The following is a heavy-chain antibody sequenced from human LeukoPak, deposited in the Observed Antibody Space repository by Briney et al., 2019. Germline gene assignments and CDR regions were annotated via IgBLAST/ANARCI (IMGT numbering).Heavy chain of an antibody. D-gene: IGHD4-23*01. J-gene: IGHJ6*02. CDR3: AREVVGGYGGLYYYYGMDV. CDR2: INPSGGST. CDR1: GYTFTSYY. V-gene: IGHV1-46*01. Sequence: ASVKVSYKASGYTFTSYYMHWVRQAPGQGLEWMGIINPSGGSTSYAQKFQGRVTMTRDTSTSTVYMELSSLRSEDTAVYYCAREVVGGYGGLYYYYGMDVWGQGTTVTVSS.